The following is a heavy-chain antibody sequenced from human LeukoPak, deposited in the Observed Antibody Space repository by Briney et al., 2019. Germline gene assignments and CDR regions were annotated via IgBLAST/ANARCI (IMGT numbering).Heavy chain of an antibody. Sequence: ASVKVSCKASGYTFTGYYMHWVRQAPGQGLEWMGWINPNSGGTNYAQKFQGRVTMTRDTSISTAYMELSRLRSDDTAVYYCARVLYCSSTSCPYSDYWGQGTLVTVSS. J-gene: IGHJ4*02. V-gene: IGHV1-2*02. CDR1: GYTFTGYY. D-gene: IGHD2-2*01. CDR2: INPNSGGT. CDR3: ARVLYCSSTSCPYSDY.